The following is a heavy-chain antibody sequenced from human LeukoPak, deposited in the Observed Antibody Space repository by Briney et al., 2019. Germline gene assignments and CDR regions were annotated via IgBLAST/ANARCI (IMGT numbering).Heavy chain of an antibody. V-gene: IGHV4-59*08. CDR1: GGSISSYY. D-gene: IGHD6-6*01. J-gene: IGHJ4*02. CDR2: ISYSGST. Sequence: KTSETLSLTCTVSGGSISSYYWSWIRQPPGKGLEWIGYISYSGSTNYNPSLKSRVTISVDTSKNQFSLKLSSVTAADTAVYYCARHEHTARRLIPFDYWGQGTLVTVSS. CDR3: ARHEHTARRLIPFDY.